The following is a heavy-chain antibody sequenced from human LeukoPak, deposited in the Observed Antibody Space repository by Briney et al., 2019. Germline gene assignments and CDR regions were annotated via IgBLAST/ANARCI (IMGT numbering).Heavy chain of an antibody. CDR2: ISYDGSNK. V-gene: IGHV3-30*12. J-gene: IGHJ5*02. Sequence: PGGSLRLSCAASGFTFSSYGMHWVRQAPGKGLEWVAVISYDGSNKYYADSVKGRFTISRDNSKNTLYLQMNSLRAEDTAVYYCAKAVVVVAATQFDPWGQGTLVTVSS. CDR3: AKAVVVVAATQFDP. CDR1: GFTFSSYG. D-gene: IGHD2-15*01.